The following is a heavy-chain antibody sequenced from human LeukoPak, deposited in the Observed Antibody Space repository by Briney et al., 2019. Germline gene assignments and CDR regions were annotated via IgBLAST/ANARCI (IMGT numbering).Heavy chain of an antibody. CDR3: AKSAEMATKEMDV. CDR1: GFTFSSYG. D-gene: IGHD5-24*01. Sequence: PGGSLRLSCAASGFTFSSYGMHWVRQAPGKGLEWVAFIRYDGSNKYHADSVKGRFTISRDNSKNTLYLQMNSLRAEDTAVYYCAKSAEMATKEMDVWGKGTTVTISS. J-gene: IGHJ6*04. CDR2: IRYDGSNK. V-gene: IGHV3-30*02.